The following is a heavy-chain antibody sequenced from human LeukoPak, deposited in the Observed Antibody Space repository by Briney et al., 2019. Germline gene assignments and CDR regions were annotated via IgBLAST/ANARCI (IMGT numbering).Heavy chain of an antibody. CDR3: ARGRRVSWYYYYGMDV. CDR2: ISSSGHTI. V-gene: IGHV3-11*01. D-gene: IGHD6-13*01. J-gene: IGHJ6*02. CDR1: GFTFSDYY. Sequence: PGGSLRLSCAASGFTFSDYYMSWIRQAPGKGLEWVSYISSSGHTIYYADSVKGRFTISRDNAKNSLYLQMNSLRAEDTAVYYCARGRRVSWYYYYGMDVWGQGTTVTVSS.